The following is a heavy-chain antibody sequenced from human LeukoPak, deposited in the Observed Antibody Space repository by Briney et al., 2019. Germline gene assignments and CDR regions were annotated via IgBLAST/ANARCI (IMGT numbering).Heavy chain of an antibody. CDR1: GFTFSSYS. J-gene: IGHJ4*02. V-gene: IGHV3-30*04. D-gene: IGHD4-17*01. Sequence: GGSLRLSCAASGFTFSSYSMDWVRQAPGKGLEWVAVVSSDGSDKYYAESVKGRFTISRDNSKNTLYLQMNSLRAEDTAVYYCARPTVTTSGRSDFDYWGQGTLVTVSS. CDR3: ARPTVTTSGRSDFDY. CDR2: VSSDGSDK.